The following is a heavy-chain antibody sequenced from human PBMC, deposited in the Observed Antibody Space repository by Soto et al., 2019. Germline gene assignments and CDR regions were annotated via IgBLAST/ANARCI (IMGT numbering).Heavy chain of an antibody. V-gene: IGHV1-2*02. D-gene: IGHD2-15*01. Sequence: ASVKVSCKASGYTFTGYYIHWVRQAPGQGLEWMVWIKPDSGATKYAPKFQDRVTMSRDTSISTAYIDVSSLRSDDTAVYYCARVEESPSGSGWYSKFDYRGQGTLVTVSS. J-gene: IGHJ4*02. CDR1: GYTFTGYY. CDR3: ARVEESPSGSGWYSKFDY. CDR2: IKPDSGAT.